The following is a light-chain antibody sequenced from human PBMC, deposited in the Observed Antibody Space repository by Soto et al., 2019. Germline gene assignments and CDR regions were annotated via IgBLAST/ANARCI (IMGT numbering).Light chain of an antibody. J-gene: IGKJ1*01. CDR1: QSVLYSSNNKNY. V-gene: IGKV4-1*01. Sequence: DIVMTQPPDSLAVSLGERATINCKSSQSVLYSSNNKNYLAWYQQKPGQPPKLLIYWASTRESGVPDRFSGSGSGTDFTLTISSLQAEDVAVYYCQQYYSPPWTFGQGTKVEIK. CDR2: WAS. CDR3: QQYYSPPWT.